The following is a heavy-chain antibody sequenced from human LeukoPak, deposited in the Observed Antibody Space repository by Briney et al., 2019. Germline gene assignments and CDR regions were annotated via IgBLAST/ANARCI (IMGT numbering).Heavy chain of an antibody. J-gene: IGHJ6*03. Sequence: GASVKVSCKASGYTFTSYGISWVRQAPGQGLEWMGWISAYNGNTNYAQKLQGRVTMTTDTSTSTAYMELRSLRSDDTAVYYCARRLDSSSWGYYYYMDVWGKGTTVTVS. CDR3: ARRLDSSSWGYYYYMDV. CDR1: GYTFTSYG. D-gene: IGHD6-13*01. V-gene: IGHV1-18*01. CDR2: ISAYNGNT.